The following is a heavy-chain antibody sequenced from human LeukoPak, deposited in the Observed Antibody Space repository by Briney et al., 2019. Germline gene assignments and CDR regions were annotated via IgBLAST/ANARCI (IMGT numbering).Heavy chain of an antibody. Sequence: PGGSLRLSCAASGFTFSSYSMNWVRQAPGKGLEWVSSISFTSGYIYYADSVKGRFTISRDNAKNSLCLQMSSLRAEDTAVYYCARDRGSGWFYDIDYWGQGTLVTVSS. D-gene: IGHD6-19*01. CDR1: GFTFSSYS. V-gene: IGHV3-21*01. CDR3: ARDRGSGWFYDIDY. J-gene: IGHJ4*02. CDR2: ISFTSGYI.